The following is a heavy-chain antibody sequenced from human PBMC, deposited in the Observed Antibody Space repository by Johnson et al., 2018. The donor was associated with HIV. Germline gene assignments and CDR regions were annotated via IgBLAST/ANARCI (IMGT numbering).Heavy chain of an antibody. J-gene: IGHJ3*02. CDR2: IKSKTDGGSNK. CDR1: GLTFRNAW. V-gene: IGHV3-15*01. D-gene: IGHD3-16*01. CDR3: AKKGEAYAFDI. Sequence: VQLVESGGGLVKPGGSLRLSCAASGLTFRNAWMSWVRQAPGKGLEWVGRIKSKTDGGSNKYYADSVKGRFIISRDNPKNTLYLEMNSLRPEDTAVYYCAKKGEAYAFDIWGQGTMVTVSS.